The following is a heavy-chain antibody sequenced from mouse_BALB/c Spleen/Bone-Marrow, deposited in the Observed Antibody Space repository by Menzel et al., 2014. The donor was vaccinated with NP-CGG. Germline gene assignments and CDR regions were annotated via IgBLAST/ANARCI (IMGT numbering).Heavy chain of an antibody. D-gene: IGHD3-2*01. V-gene: IGHV1-54*01. CDR2: INPGSGGA. CDR3: AREWTARAVDY. Sequence: QVQLQQSGAELVRPGTSVKVSCKASGYAFTNYLIEWVKQRPGQGLEWIGVINPGSGGANYNEKFKDKATLTADKSSSTAYMQLSSLTSDDSAVYFCAREWTARAVDYWGQGTTLTVSS. CDR1: GYAFTNYL. J-gene: IGHJ2*01.